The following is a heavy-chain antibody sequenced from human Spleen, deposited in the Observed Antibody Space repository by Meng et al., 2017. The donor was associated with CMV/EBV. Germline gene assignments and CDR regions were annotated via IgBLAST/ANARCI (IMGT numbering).Heavy chain of an antibody. CDR2: IYYSGTT. CDR1: GDSISSGGYY. Sequence: TLSLTCNVSGDSISSGGYYWSWMRQLPGEGLEWIGYIYYSGTTYYNPSLKSRVTISVDTSKNQFSLKLTSVTTADTAVYYCARDAGYYSLDWGQGTLVTVSS. V-gene: IGHV4-31*03. D-gene: IGHD2-21*01. J-gene: IGHJ4*02. CDR3: ARDAGYYSLD.